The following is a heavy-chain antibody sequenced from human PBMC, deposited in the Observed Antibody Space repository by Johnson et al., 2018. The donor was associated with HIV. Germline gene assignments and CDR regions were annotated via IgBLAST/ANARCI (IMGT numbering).Heavy chain of an antibody. CDR2: IKQDGSEK. CDR1: GFTFRSYA. CDR3: AKRVSGRNVGVDAFDI. D-gene: IGHD6-19*01. V-gene: IGHV3-7*01. J-gene: IGHJ3*02. Sequence: VLLVESGGGVMQPGKSLRLSCEASGFTFRSYAMHWVRQAPGKGLEWVAKIKQDGSEKYYVDSVKGRFTISRDNAKNALYLQMNSLRSEDTAVFYCAKRVSGRNVGVDAFDIWCQGTMVTVSS.